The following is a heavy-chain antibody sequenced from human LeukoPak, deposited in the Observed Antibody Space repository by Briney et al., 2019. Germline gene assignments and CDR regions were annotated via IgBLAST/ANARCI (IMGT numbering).Heavy chain of an antibody. CDR1: GGTFSSYA. CDR2: IIPIFGTA. J-gene: IGHJ6*03. Sequence: ASVKVSCTASGGTFSSYAISWVRQAPGQGLEWMGGIIPIFGTANYAQKFQGRVTITTDESTSTAYMELSSLTSEDTAVYYCAKGGPLPFGVVIDYMDVWGKGTTVTVSS. V-gene: IGHV1-69*05. CDR3: AKGGPLPFGVVIDYMDV. D-gene: IGHD3-3*01.